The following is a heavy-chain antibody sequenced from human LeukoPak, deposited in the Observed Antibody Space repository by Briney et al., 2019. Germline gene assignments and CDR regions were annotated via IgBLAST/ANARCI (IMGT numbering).Heavy chain of an antibody. Sequence: PSETLPLTCTVSGGSISSSSYYWGWIRQPPGKGLEWIGSIYYSGSTYYNPSLKSRVTISVDTSKNQFSLKLSSVTAADTAVYYCASWKYYFDYWGQGTLVTVSS. CDR1: GGSISSSSYY. V-gene: IGHV4-39*01. CDR3: ASWKYYFDY. D-gene: IGHD1-1*01. J-gene: IGHJ4*02. CDR2: IYYSGST.